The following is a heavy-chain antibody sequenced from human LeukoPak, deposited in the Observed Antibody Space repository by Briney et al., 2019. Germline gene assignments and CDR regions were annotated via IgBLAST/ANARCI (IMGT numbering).Heavy chain of an antibody. Sequence: GASLRLSCAASGFTFSSYGMSWVRQARGKGLEWGSVISGSGASTYYADSVKGRFTISRDNSNNTMYLQMNSLRAEDTAVYYCAKARGSEIAAATNYWGQGALVTVSS. V-gene: IGHV3-23*01. D-gene: IGHD6-13*01. CDR2: ISGSGAST. CDR3: AKARGSEIAAATNY. CDR1: GFTFSSYG. J-gene: IGHJ4*02.